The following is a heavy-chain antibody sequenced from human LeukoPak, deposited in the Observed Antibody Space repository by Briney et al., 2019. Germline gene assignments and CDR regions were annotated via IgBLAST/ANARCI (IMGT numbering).Heavy chain of an antibody. CDR3: ANLVAGRDY. D-gene: IGHD6-19*01. CDR2: ISYDGSNK. Sequence: PGRSLRLSCAASGFTFSSYGMHWVRQAPGKGLEWVAVISYDGSNKYYADSVEGRFTISRDNSKNTLYLQMNSLRAEDTAVYYCANLVAGRDYWGQGTLVTVSS. V-gene: IGHV3-30*18. CDR1: GFTFSSYG. J-gene: IGHJ4*02.